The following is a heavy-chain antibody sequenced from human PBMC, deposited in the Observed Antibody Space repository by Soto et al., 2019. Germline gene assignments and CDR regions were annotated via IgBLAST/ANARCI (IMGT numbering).Heavy chain of an antibody. Sequence: GESLKISCKGSGYSFTSYWMAWVRQMPGKDQEWMGIIYLGDSDTRYSPSFQGQATISADKCISSAYLQWSSLKASDTAVYYCAKLGRLYHGMDVWGQGIAVTVSS. V-gene: IGHV5-51*01. CDR3: AKLGRLYHGMDV. D-gene: IGHD3-10*01. CDR1: GYSFTSYW. J-gene: IGHJ6*02. CDR2: IYLGDSDT.